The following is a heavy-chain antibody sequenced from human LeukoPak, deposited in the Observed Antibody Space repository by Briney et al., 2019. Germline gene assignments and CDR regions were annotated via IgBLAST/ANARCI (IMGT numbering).Heavy chain of an antibody. Sequence: ASVKVSCKASGYTFTSYYIHWVRQAPGQGLEWMGVINPSGGSTTYAQKFQGRVTMTRDMSTSTDYMELSSLRSEDTAVYYCARDNSVEDTAWWFDPWGQGTLVTVSS. J-gene: IGHJ5*02. V-gene: IGHV1-46*01. CDR1: GYTFTSYY. D-gene: IGHD1-26*01. CDR2: INPSGGST. CDR3: ARDNSVEDTAWWFDP.